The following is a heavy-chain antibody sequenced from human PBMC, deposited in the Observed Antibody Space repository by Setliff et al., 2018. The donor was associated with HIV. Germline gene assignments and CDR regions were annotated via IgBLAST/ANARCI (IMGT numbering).Heavy chain of an antibody. CDR2: ITYDGSRT. D-gene: IGHD3-3*01. CDR1: GFTFSTFA. V-gene: IGHV3-30*01. J-gene: IGHJ4*02. Sequence: GGSLRLSCVASGFTFSTFAMHWVRQAPGKGPEWVSVITYDGSRTYYADSVKGRFTISRGNSKNTLYLQVNSLRPEDTAVYYCARQHLLQFLEPTSLVFDYWGQGTLVTVSS. CDR3: ARQHLLQFLEPTSLVFDY.